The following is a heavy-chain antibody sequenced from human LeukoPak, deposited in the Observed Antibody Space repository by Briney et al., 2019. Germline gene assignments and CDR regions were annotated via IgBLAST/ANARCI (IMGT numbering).Heavy chain of an antibody. V-gene: IGHV1-46*01. J-gene: IGHJ4*02. D-gene: IGHD3-22*01. CDR1: GYTFTSYY. CDR3: ARIDSSGSY. Sequence: ASVKVSCKASGYTFTSYYMHWVRQAPGQGLEWMGKINPSDAGTTYAQKFQGRVTMTSDTSTSTVYMDLSSLRSEDTAVYYCARIDSSGSYWGQGTLVTVSS. CDR2: INPSDAGT.